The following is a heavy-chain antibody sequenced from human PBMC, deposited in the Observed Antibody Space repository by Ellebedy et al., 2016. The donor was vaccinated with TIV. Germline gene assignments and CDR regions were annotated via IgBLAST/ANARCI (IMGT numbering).Heavy chain of an antibody. J-gene: IGHJ1*01. CDR2: ISYDGNAQ. D-gene: IGHD6-13*01. Sequence: PGGSLRLSCATSGFTFNTYVMHWVRQAPGKGLEWVAVISYDGNAQHYADSVKGRFTVSRDNSNRTLYLQMNSLRPDDTAVYFCVRVRDSSVFPLKHWGRGTLVTVSS. CDR3: VRVRDSSVFPLKH. CDR1: GFTFNTYV. V-gene: IGHV3-30*04.